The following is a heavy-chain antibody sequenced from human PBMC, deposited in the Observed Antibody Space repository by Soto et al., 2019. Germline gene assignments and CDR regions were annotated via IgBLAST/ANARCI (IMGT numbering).Heavy chain of an antibody. Sequence: EVQLLESGGGLVQPGGSLRLSCAASGFTFSSYAMSWVRQAPGKGLEWVSAISGSGGSTYYADSVKGRFTISRDNSKNTLYLQMNSLRAEDTAVYYCANPVAATRGAFDIWGQGTMVTVSS. J-gene: IGHJ3*02. CDR1: GFTFSSYA. V-gene: IGHV3-23*01. CDR2: ISGSGGST. CDR3: ANPVAATRGAFDI. D-gene: IGHD2-15*01.